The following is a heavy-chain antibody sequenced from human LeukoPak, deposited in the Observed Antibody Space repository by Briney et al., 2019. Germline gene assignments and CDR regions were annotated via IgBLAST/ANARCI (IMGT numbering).Heavy chain of an antibody. CDR3: ARDPTTYYYDSSGYWYYYYYYMDV. J-gene: IGHJ6*03. D-gene: IGHD3-22*01. CDR2: INSDGSST. CDR1: GFTFSSYW. V-gene: IGHV3-74*01. Sequence: PGGSLRLSCAASGFTFSSYWMHWVRQAPGKGLVWVSRINSDGSSTIYADSVKGRFTISRDNAKNTLYLQMNSLRAEDTAVYYCARDPTTYYYDSSGYWYYYYYYMDVWGKGTTVTVSS.